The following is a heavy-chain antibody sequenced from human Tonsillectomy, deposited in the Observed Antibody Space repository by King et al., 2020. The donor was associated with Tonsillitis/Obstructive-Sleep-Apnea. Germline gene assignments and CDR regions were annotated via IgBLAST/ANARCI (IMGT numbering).Heavy chain of an antibody. V-gene: IGHV4-34*01. Sequence: VQLQQWGAGLLKPSETLSLTCAVYGGSFSGYYWSWIRQPPGKGLEWIGEINHSGSTIYNPSLKSRVTISVDTSKNQFSLKLSSVTAADTTVYYCARGWVGDCISTSCYKSYFDYWGQGTLVTVSS. D-gene: IGHD2-2*02. CDR1: GGSFSGYY. J-gene: IGHJ4*02. CDR2: INHSGST. CDR3: ARGWVGDCISTSCYKSYFDY.